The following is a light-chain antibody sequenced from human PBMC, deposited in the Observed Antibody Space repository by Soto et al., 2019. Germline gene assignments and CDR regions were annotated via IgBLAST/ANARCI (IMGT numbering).Light chain of an antibody. Sequence: QSALTQPPSVSGSPGQSVTISCTGTSSDVGGYNRVSWYQQPPGTAPKLMIYEVNNRPSGVPDRFSGSKSGNTASLTISGLQAEDEADYYCSLFTSSETRVFGGGTKLTVL. CDR3: SLFTSSETRV. J-gene: IGLJ3*02. CDR2: EVN. V-gene: IGLV2-18*01. CDR1: SSDVGGYNR.